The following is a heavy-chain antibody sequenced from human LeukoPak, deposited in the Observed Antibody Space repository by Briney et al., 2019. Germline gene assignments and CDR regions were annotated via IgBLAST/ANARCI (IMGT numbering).Heavy chain of an antibody. V-gene: IGHV1-8*01. J-gene: IGHJ3*02. D-gene: IGHD3-22*01. CDR1: GDTFRTYD. Sequence: GASVKVSCKASGDTFRTYDINWVRQAPGQGLEWMGWMNPESGRTGHAQKFQGRITMTRNTSISTAYMEVNRLKSEDTAVYYCAKSSGYGLVDIWGQGTMVTVSS. CDR3: AKSSGYGLVDI. CDR2: MNPESGRT.